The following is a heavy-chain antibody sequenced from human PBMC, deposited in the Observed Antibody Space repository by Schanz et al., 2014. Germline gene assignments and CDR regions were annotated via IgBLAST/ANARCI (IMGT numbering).Heavy chain of an antibody. V-gene: IGHV1-18*01. CDR3: ARDRGHFEQLALEWYDGRDV. CDR2: INTYNGNT. D-gene: IGHD3-3*01. Sequence: QVQLVQSGGEVKKPGASVKVSCKASGYTFTFTTYGISWVRQVPGQGLEWMGWINTYNGNTSYAQKFQGTVVMTTDTSTCTTYIEMRSLRSDDTAVYYCARDRGHFEQLALEWYDGRDVGGQGTTVTVSS. CDR1: GYTFTFTTYG. J-gene: IGHJ6*02.